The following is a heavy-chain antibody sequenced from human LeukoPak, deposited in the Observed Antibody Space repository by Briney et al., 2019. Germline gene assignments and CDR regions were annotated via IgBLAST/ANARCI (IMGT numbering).Heavy chain of an antibody. CDR2: ISGSGGST. J-gene: IGHJ4*02. CDR3: ARANNGGFDY. Sequence: SGGSLRLSCAASGFTFSSYAMSWVRQAPGKGLEWVSAISGSGGSTYYADSVKGRFTISRDNAKNSLYLHMNSLRADDTDVYYCARANNGGFDYWGQGALVTVSA. D-gene: IGHD2-8*01. CDR1: GFTFSSYA. V-gene: IGHV3-23*01.